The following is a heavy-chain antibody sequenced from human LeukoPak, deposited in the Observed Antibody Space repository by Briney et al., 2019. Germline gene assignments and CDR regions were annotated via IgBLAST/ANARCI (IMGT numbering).Heavy chain of an antibody. Sequence: GGSLTLSCAASGFTFSSYEMNWVRQAPGKGLEWVSYICSSGSSIYFADSVKGRFTISRDNAKNSLYLQMNSLRAEDTAVYYCARVSGAAAQHFDDWGQGTLVTV. D-gene: IGHD6-13*01. V-gene: IGHV3-48*03. CDR3: ARVSGAAAQHFDD. J-gene: IGHJ4*02. CDR1: GFTFSSYE. CDR2: ICSSGSSI.